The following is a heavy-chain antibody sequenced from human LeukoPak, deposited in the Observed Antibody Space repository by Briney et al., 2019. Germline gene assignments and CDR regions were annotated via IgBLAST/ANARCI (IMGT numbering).Heavy chain of an antibody. CDR2: INPSGGST. CDR1: GYTFTSYY. Sequence: ASVNVSCKASGYTFTSYYMHWVRQAPGQGLEWMGIINPSGGSTSYAQKFQGRVTMTRDTSTSTVYMELSSLRSENTAVYYCAVYYYGSGSYYNVVLDYWGQGTLVTVSS. J-gene: IGHJ4*02. CDR3: AVYYYGSGSYYNVVLDY. V-gene: IGHV1-46*01. D-gene: IGHD3-10*01.